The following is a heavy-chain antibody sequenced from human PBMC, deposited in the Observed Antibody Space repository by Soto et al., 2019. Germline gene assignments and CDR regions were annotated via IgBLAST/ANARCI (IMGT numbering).Heavy chain of an antibody. CDR2: MHYSGST. J-gene: IGHJ4*02. D-gene: IGHD3-22*01. Sequence: SETLSLTCTVSGASVGSGSYYWGWIRQPPGKGLEWIASMHYSGSTFYNPSLKSRVTISLDTSNNQFSLRMNSATAADTAVYFCASVAGVRSGYLDYWGQGTQVTVSS. CDR1: GASVGSGSYY. CDR3: ASVAGVRSGYLDY. V-gene: IGHV4-30-4*01.